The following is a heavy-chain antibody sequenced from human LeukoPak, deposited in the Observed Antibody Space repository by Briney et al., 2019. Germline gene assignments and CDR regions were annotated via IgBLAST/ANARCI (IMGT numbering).Heavy chain of an antibody. CDR1: GYTSTSYD. CDR3: ARGRTGSSTLDY. CDR2: MNPNSGNT. J-gene: IGHJ4*02. V-gene: IGHV1-8*01. Sequence: ASVKVSCKASGYTSTSYDINWVRQATGQGLEWMGWMNPNSGNTGYAQKFKGRVTMTRNTSISTAYMELSSLRSEDTAVYYCARGRTGSSTLDYWGQGTLVTVSS. D-gene: IGHD6-6*01.